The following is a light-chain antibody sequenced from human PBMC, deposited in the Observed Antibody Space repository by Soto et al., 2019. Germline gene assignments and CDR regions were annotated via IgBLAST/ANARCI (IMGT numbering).Light chain of an antibody. Sequence: QAVVTQEPSLTVSRGWTVTLTCGSSTGPVTSGHYPYWFQRKPGQVPRTLIYDTSNKHSWTPARFSGSLLGGKAVLTLSGAQAEDEAEYYCLLYYTDGRRVFGGGTKVTVL. J-gene: IGLJ2*01. V-gene: IGLV7-46*01. CDR3: LLYYTDGRRV. CDR1: TGPVTSGHY. CDR2: DTS.